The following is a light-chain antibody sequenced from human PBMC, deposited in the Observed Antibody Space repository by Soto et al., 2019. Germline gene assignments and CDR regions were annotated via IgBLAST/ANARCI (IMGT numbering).Light chain of an antibody. CDR3: AACDDSLSGFYV. V-gene: IGLV1-47*01. Sequence: QSVLTQSPSASGTPGQTVTISCSGSSGTNYVYWYQQLPGTAPKLLIYRNNQRPSGVPDRFSGSKSGTSASLAISGLRSEDEADYYCAACDDSLSGFYVFGTGTKVTVL. CDR1: SGTNY. CDR2: RNN. J-gene: IGLJ1*01.